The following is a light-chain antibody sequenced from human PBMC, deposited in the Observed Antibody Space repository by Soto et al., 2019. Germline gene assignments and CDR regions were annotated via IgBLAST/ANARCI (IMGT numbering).Light chain of an antibody. V-gene: IGLV2-14*03. CDR2: EVI. Sequence: QSALTQPVSVSGSPGQSITISCTGTSSDVAAYNFVSWYQQHPGEVPKLMIYEVIKRPSGISDRFSGSKSGNTASLTISGLQAEDEADYYCSAYTHSNTVIFGGGTKVTVL. CDR1: SSDVAAYNF. J-gene: IGLJ2*01. CDR3: SAYTHSNTVI.